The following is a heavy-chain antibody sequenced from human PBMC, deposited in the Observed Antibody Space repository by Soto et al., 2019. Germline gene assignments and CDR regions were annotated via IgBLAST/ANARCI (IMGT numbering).Heavy chain of an antibody. CDR1: GFTFSINW. Sequence: EVQLVESGGDLVQPGGSLRLSCAASGFTFSINWMSWVRQAPGKGLEWVANIKEDGSEKNYVDSVKGRFTISRDNAKNSLYLQMNSLRAEDTAVYYCARAGHWGRGTLVTVSS. CDR3: ARAGH. V-gene: IGHV3-7*01. CDR2: IKEDGSEK. J-gene: IGHJ2*01.